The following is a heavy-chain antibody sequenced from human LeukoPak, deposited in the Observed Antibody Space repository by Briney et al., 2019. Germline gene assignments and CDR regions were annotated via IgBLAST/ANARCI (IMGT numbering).Heavy chain of an antibody. D-gene: IGHD2-8*01. Sequence: GESLKISCKGSGYNFSNYWIAWVRQMPGKGLEWMGIIYPGDSDTRYNPSFQGQVTISADTSINTVYLQWRSLRASDTAIYYCTRRGRAPSNWFDPWGQGTLVTVSS. CDR3: TRRGRAPSNWFDP. J-gene: IGHJ5*02. CDR1: GYNFSNYW. CDR2: IYPGDSDT. V-gene: IGHV5-51*01.